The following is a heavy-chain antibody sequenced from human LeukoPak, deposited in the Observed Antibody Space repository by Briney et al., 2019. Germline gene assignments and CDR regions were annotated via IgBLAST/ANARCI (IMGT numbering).Heavy chain of an antibody. D-gene: IGHD4-17*01. CDR2: IYHSGST. Sequence: PSETLSLTCTVSGYSISSGYYWGWIRQPPGKGLEWIGSIYHSGSTYYNPSLKSRVTISVDTSKNQFSLKLSSVTAADTAVYYCAREGTTVTIPFDYWAREPWSPSPQ. V-gene: IGHV4-38-2*02. CDR3: AREGTTVTIPFDY. CDR1: GYSISSGYY. J-gene: IGHJ4*02.